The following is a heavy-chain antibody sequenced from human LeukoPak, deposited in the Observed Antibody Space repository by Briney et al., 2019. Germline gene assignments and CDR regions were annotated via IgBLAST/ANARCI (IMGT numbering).Heavy chain of an antibody. J-gene: IGHJ6*03. D-gene: IGHD3-10*01. CDR2: INPNSGGT. CDR3: AREAIGRDGSGSYSYYYYYMDV. Sequence: APVKVSCKTSGYTFTGYYMHWVRQAPGQGLEWMGWINPNSGGTNYAQKFQGRVTMTRDTSISTAYMELSSLRSEDTAVYYCAREAIGRDGSGSYSYYYYYMDVWGKGTTVTISS. V-gene: IGHV1-2*02. CDR1: GYTFTGYY.